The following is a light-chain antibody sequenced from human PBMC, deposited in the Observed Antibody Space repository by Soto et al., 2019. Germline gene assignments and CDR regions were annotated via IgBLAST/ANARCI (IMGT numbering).Light chain of an antibody. CDR3: QQRSSWPRT. V-gene: IGKV1-5*01. CDR2: DAS. J-gene: IGKJ1*01. Sequence: DIQMTQSPSTLSASVGDRVTITCRASQSISSWLAWYQQKPGKAPKLLIYDASSLESGVPSRFSGSGSGTEFPLTISSLQPDEFALYYCQQRSSWPRTFGQGTKVDIK. CDR1: QSISSW.